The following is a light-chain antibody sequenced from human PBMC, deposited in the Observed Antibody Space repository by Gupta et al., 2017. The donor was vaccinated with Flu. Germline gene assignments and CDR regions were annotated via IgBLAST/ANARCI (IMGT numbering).Light chain of an antibody. CDR1: SSDVGTYRM. Sequence: PALTQPASVPGSSGQPPTISCIGTSSDVGTYRMVSWYQQHPGKAPKLMIYEVNKRPSGVSNRFAGSKSGNTASLTIAGLQAEDEADYFCYSYTGSSTLVFGTGTKVTVL. CDR3: YSYTGSSTLV. V-gene: IGLV2-23*02. J-gene: IGLJ1*01. CDR2: EVN.